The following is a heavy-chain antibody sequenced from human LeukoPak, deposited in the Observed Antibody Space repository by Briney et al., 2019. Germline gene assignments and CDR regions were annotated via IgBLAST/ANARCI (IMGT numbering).Heavy chain of an antibody. V-gene: IGHV4-34*01. CDR3: ASVSRPLGDAKDY. Sequence: SETLSLTCAVYGGSFNAYYWSWIRHPPGKGLEWIGEINHSGSTNYNPSLKSRVTISVDTSKTQFSLKLSSVTAADTAVYYCASVSRPLGDAKDYWGEGILVIVTS. D-gene: IGHD4-17*01. J-gene: IGHJ4*02. CDR2: INHSGST. CDR1: GGSFNAYY.